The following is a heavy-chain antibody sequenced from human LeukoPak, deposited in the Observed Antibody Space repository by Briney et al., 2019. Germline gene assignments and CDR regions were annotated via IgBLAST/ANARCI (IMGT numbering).Heavy chain of an antibody. CDR2: ISSSSSYI. CDR3: ARVYCTNGVCYGDY. J-gene: IGHJ4*02. V-gene: IGHV3-21*01. Sequence: PGGSLRLSCAASGFTFSSYSMNWVRQAPGKGLEWVSSISSSSSYIYYADSVKGRFTISRDNAKNSLYLQMNSLRAEDTAVYYCARVYCTNGVCYGDYWGQGTLVTVSS. D-gene: IGHD2-8*01. CDR1: GFTFSSYS.